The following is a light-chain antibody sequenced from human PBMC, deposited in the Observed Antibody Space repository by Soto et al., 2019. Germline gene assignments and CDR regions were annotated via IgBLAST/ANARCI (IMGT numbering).Light chain of an antibody. V-gene: IGKV3-15*01. J-gene: IGKJ1*01. CDR1: QSVSSS. CDR2: DAS. CDR3: QQYDNWPPCT. Sequence: EIVLTQSPATLSVSPGERATLSCRASQSVSSSLAWYQQKPCQAPRLLIYDASTRATGIPARFSGSGSGTEFTLAISSLHSEDLAIYFGQQYDNWPPCTFGHGTKVDIK.